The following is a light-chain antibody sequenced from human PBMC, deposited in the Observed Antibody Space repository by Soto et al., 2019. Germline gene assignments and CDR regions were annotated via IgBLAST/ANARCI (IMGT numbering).Light chain of an antibody. CDR2: EVT. J-gene: IGLJ1*01. CDR3: SSYTTSSTRV. CDR1: SSDVGYYNY. V-gene: IGLV2-14*01. Sequence: QSALTQPASVSGSPGQSITISCTGTSSDVGYYNYVSWYQQHPGRAPKLMIFEVTNRPSGVYNRFSGSKSGNTASLTISGLQAEDEADYYCSSYTTSSTRVFGTGTKLTVL.